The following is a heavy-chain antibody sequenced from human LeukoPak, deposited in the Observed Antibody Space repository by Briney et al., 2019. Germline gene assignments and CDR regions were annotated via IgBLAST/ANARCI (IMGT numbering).Heavy chain of an antibody. Sequence: GGSLRLSCAASGFTFSSYSMNRVRQAPGKGLEWVSSIISSSSYIYYADSVKGRFTISRDNAKNSLYLQMNSLRAEDTAVYYCARDHYQLGYCSGGSCYGNYYYYMDVWGKGTTVTVSS. V-gene: IGHV3-21*01. D-gene: IGHD2-15*01. CDR2: IISSSSYI. J-gene: IGHJ6*03. CDR1: GFTFSSYS. CDR3: ARDHYQLGYCSGGSCYGNYYYYMDV.